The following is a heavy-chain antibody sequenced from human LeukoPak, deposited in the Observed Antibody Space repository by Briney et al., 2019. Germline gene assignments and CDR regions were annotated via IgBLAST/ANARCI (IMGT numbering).Heavy chain of an antibody. J-gene: IGHJ5*01. Sequence: TGGSLRLSCAASGFVFSASYMSWVRKAPGKGLEWVATIKPDGCEKYHVDSVSGRFTISRDNTNDSLFLQMNSLRVDDTAVYYCVRGGIYWTVSWGQGTLVNVS. CDR2: IKPDGCEK. V-gene: IGHV3-7*01. CDR1: GFVFSASY. CDR3: VRGGIYWTVS.